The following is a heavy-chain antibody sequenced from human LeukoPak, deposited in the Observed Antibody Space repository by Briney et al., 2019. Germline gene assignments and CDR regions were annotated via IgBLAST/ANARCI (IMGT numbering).Heavy chain of an antibody. Sequence: GASVKVSCKASGYIFSYYYIHWMRQAHGQGLEWMGLIDPNSGSTVYAQKIQGRVTLTRDTSTSTVYMELSSLSSEDTAVFYCARDLLGYSGPYFDSWGQGTLVTVSS. D-gene: IGHD3-22*01. V-gene: IGHV1-46*01. CDR3: ARDLLGYSGPYFDS. J-gene: IGHJ4*02. CDR2: IDPNSGST. CDR1: GYIFSYYY.